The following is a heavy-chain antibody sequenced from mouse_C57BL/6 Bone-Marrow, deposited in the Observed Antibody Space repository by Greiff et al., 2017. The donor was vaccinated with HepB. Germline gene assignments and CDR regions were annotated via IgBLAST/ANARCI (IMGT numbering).Heavy chain of an antibody. CDR1: GFTFSDSG. J-gene: IGHJ2*01. CDR2: ISSGSSTI. V-gene: IGHV5-17*01. CDR3: ASSDYGSSYGDY. D-gene: IGHD1-1*01. Sequence: EVQRVESGGGLVKPGGSLKLSCAASGFTFSDSGMHWVRQAPEKGLEWVAYISSGSSTIYYADTVKGRFTISRDNAKNTLFLQMTSLRSEDTAMYYCASSDYGSSYGDYWGQGTTLTVSS.